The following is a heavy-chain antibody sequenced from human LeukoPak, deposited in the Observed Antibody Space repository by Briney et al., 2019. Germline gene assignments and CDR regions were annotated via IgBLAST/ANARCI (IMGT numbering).Heavy chain of an antibody. J-gene: IGHJ4*02. Sequence: PGGSLRLSCAASGFTFSGSVMHWVRQASDKGLEWVGHIRSKAENYATAYAASVRGRFTISRDDSKNTAYLQMNSLKTEDTAVYFCMTTYRPTPPYGYWGQGILLTVSS. CDR2: IRSKAENYAT. V-gene: IGHV3-73*01. CDR1: GFTFSGSV. D-gene: IGHD5-12*01. CDR3: MTTYRPTPPYGY.